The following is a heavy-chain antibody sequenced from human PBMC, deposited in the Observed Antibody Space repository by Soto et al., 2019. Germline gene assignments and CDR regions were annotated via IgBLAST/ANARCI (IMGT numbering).Heavy chain of an antibody. J-gene: IGHJ4*02. D-gene: IGHD3-16*01. Sequence: QVQLVESGGGVVQPGRSLRLSCAASGFTFSSFGMHWVRQAPGKGLEWVAVIWYDGSDHYYADSVKGRFTISRDNSKNTLLLQMNSLRTEDTAVYYCAAVYTIDYWGQGTLVTVSS. V-gene: IGHV3-30*19. CDR3: AAVYTIDY. CDR2: IWYDGSDH. CDR1: GFTFSSFG.